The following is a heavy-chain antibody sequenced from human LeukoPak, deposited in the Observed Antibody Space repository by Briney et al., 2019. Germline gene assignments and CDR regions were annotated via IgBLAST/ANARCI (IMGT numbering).Heavy chain of an antibody. J-gene: IGHJ5*02. CDR2: ISYDGSNK. CDR1: GFTFSSYA. V-gene: IGHV3-30-3*01. D-gene: IGHD2-2*01. Sequence: GRSLRLSCAASGFTFSSYAMHWVRQAPGKGRGWVAVISYDGSNKYYADSVKGRFTISRDNFKNTLYLQMNSLRAEDTAVYYCARVVVPAATASYNWFDPWGQGTLVTVSS. CDR3: ARVVVPAATASYNWFDP.